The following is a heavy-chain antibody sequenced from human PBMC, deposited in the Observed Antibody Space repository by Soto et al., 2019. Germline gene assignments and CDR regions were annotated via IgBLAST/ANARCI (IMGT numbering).Heavy chain of an antibody. J-gene: IGHJ6*02. D-gene: IGHD5-12*01. CDR1: GGTFSSYA. CDR2: IIPIFGTA. V-gene: IGHV1-69*13. Sequence: GASVKVSCKASGGTFSSYAISWVRQAPGQGLEWMGGIIPIFGTANYAQKFQGRVTITADESTSTAYMELSSLRSEDTAVYYCASRGYDWSYYYYGMDVWGQGTTVTVSS. CDR3: ASRGYDWSYYYYGMDV.